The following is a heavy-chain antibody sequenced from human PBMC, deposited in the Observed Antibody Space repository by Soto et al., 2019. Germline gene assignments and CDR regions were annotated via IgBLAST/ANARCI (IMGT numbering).Heavy chain of an antibody. V-gene: IGHV3-21*01. J-gene: IGHJ6*02. Sequence: GGSLRLSCAASGFTFSSYSMNWVRQAPGKGLEWVSSISSSSSYIYYADSVKGRFTISRDNAKNSLYLQMNSLRAEDTAVYYCARGEMATITGYYYYGMDVWGQGTTVTVSS. CDR1: GFTFSSYS. CDR2: ISSSSSYI. D-gene: IGHD5-12*01. CDR3: ARGEMATITGYYYYGMDV.